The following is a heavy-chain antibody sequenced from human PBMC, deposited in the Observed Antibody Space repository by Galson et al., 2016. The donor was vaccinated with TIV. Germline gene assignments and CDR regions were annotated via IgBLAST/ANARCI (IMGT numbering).Heavy chain of an antibody. CDR2: IIPVFETP. CDR3: ASRPGDGHEIGNWFDR. V-gene: IGHV1-69*06. CDR1: RGTFSNYA. Sequence: SVKVSCKAARGTFSNYAINWVRQAPGQGLEWMGGIIPVFETPIYAQKFQDRVTITAEKSTNTAYMELSSLRSEDTAVYYCASRPGDGHEIGNWFDRWGQGTLVIVS. J-gene: IGHJ5*02. D-gene: IGHD5-24*01.